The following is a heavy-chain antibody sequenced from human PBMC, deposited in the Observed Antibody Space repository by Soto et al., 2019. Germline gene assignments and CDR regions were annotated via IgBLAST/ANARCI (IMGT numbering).Heavy chain of an antibody. V-gene: IGHV3-7*05. Sequence: GGSLRLSCASSGFIFSNYWMSWVRQAPGKGLEWVANIKQDGSEKYYVDSVKGRFTISRDNAKNSLYLQMNSLRAEDTAVYYCAREGRSSSSFRAFDIWGQGTMVTVSS. D-gene: IGHD6-13*01. CDR2: IKQDGSEK. CDR3: AREGRSSSSFRAFDI. CDR1: GFIFSNYW. J-gene: IGHJ3*02.